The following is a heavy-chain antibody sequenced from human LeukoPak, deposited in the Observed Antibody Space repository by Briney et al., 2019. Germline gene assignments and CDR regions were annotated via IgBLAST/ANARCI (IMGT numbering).Heavy chain of an antibody. CDR3: ARQYSRGGTSFFRRPFDY. CDR1: GVSFSGYY. CDR2: INHSGST. J-gene: IGHJ4*02. V-gene: IGHV4-34*01. Sequence: PSETLSLTYAVHGVSFSGYYWNWLRQPPGKGLEWIGEINHSGSTNYNASLKSRGTISVDTSKNQFSLKLSSVSAADTAVYFCARQYSRGGTSFFRRPFDYWGQGTLVTVSS. D-gene: IGHD5-18*01.